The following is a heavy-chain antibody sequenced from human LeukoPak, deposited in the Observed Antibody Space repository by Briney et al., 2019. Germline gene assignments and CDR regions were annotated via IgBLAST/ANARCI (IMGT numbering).Heavy chain of an antibody. J-gene: IGHJ4*02. CDR1: GGSISSYY. CDR3: ARNPSSSWYSEYYFDY. D-gene: IGHD6-13*01. Sequence: SETLSLTCTASGGSISSYYWSWIRQPPGKGLEWIGYIYYSGSTNYNPSLKSRVTISVDTSKNQFSLKLSSVTAADTAVYYCARNPSSSWYSEYYFDYWGQGTLVTVSS. CDR2: IYYSGST. V-gene: IGHV4-59*01.